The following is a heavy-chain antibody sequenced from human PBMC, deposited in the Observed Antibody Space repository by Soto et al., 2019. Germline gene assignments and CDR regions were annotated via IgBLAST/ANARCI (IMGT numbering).Heavy chain of an antibody. CDR1: GFSLSTSGVG. D-gene: IGHD2-15*01. CDR2: IYWDDDK. V-gene: IGHV2-5*02. Sequence: QITLKESGPTLVKPTQTLTLTCTFSGFSLSTSGVGVGWIRQPPGKALEWLALIYWDDDKRYSPSLKSRRTITKDTSKTQVVLTMTNMDPVDTVTYYCAHRPSYCSGGSCYSGFDYWGQGTLVTVSS. CDR3: AHRPSYCSGGSCYSGFDY. J-gene: IGHJ4*02.